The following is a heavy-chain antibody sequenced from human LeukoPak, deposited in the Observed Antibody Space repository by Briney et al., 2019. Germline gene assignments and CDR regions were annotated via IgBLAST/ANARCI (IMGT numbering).Heavy chain of an antibody. Sequence: PGGSLRLSCAASGSTFSRYSMNWVRQAPGKGLEWVSYISISSPIYYADSVKGRFTISRDNAKNSLYLQMNSLRAEDTAVYYCARDDGDYAHPVDYWGQGTLVTVSS. CDR1: GSTFSRYS. CDR2: ISISSPI. D-gene: IGHD4-17*01. CDR3: ARDDGDYAHPVDY. V-gene: IGHV3-48*04. J-gene: IGHJ4*02.